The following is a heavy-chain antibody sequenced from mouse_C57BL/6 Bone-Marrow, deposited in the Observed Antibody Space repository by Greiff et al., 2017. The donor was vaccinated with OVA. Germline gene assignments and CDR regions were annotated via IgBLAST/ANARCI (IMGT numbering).Heavy chain of an antibody. Sequence: EVQGVESGGGLVKPGGSLKLSCAASGFTFSSYAMSWVRQTPEKRLEWVATISDGGSYTYYPDNVKGRFTISRDNTKNNLYLQMSQLKSEDTAMYYCARKTIYFDYWGQGTTLTVSS. CDR3: ARKTIYFDY. J-gene: IGHJ2*01. V-gene: IGHV5-4*01. CDR2: ISDGGSYT. CDR1: GFTFSSYA. D-gene: IGHD1-1*02.